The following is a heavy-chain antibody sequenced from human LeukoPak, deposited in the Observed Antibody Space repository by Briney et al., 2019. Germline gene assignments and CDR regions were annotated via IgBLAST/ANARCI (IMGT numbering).Heavy chain of an antibody. CDR3: SKVALGYCSGGRCDGFDY. V-gene: IGHV3-21*01. CDR2: ISSSSTYI. Sequence: GGSLRLSCAASGFTFSSYAMSWVRQAPGKGLEWVSSISSSSTYIYYSDSVKGRFTISRDNAKNSLHLQMNSLRAEDTAVYYCSKVALGYCSGGRCDGFDYWGQGTLVTVSS. J-gene: IGHJ4*02. CDR1: GFTFSSYA. D-gene: IGHD2-15*01.